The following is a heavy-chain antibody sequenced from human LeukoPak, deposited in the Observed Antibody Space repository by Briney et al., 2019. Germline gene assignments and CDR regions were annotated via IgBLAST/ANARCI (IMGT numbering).Heavy chain of an antibody. CDR3: ARDPRPIVVVPAAIDYYYYMDV. D-gene: IGHD2-2*01. V-gene: IGHV3-30*06. CDR1: GFTFSSYG. J-gene: IGHJ6*03. Sequence: PGGSLRLSCAASGFTFSSYGMHWVRQAPGKGLEWVAVISYDGSNKYYADPVKGRFTISRDNSKNTLYLQMNSLRAEDTAVYYCARDPRPIVVVPAAIDYYYYMDVWGKGTTVTVSS. CDR2: ISYDGSNK.